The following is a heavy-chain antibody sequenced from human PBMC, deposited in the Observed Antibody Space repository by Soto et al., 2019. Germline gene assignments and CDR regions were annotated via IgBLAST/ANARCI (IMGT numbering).Heavy chain of an antibody. CDR3: ARGGSYSPWDAFDI. Sequence: SETLSLTCTVSGGSISSYYWSWIRQPPGKGLEWIGYIYYSGSTNYNPSLKSRVTISVDTSKNQFSLKLSSVTAADTAVYYCARGGSYSPWDAFDIWGQGTMVTVSS. CDR1: GGSISSYY. V-gene: IGHV4-59*08. J-gene: IGHJ3*02. CDR2: IYYSGST. D-gene: IGHD3-10*01.